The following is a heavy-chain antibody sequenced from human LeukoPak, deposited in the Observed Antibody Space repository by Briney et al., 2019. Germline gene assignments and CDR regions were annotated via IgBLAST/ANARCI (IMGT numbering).Heavy chain of an antibody. Sequence: KPSETLSLTCTVSGGSISSSSYYWGWLRQPPGQGLDWIGSIYYSGSTYYNPSLMRRVTISVDTCKNQFSLKLSSVTAQDTAVYYCARHAEGYCSGGSCYGGPNWFDPWGQGTLVTVSS. D-gene: IGHD2-15*01. CDR3: ARHAEGYCSGGSCYGGPNWFDP. J-gene: IGHJ5*02. CDR1: GGSISSSSYY. CDR2: IYYSGST. V-gene: IGHV4-39*01.